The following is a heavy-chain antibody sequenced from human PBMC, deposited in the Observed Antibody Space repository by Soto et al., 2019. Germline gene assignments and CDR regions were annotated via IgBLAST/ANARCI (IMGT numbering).Heavy chain of an antibody. CDR1: GFSLSTSGVG. V-gene: IGHV2-5*02. CDR3: VHIRYGSGLFDY. J-gene: IGHJ4*02. D-gene: IGHD3-10*01. Sequence: QITLKESGPTLVKPTQTLTLTCNFSGFSLSTSGVGVGWIRQPPGKALEWLALIYWDDDKRYSPSLKSRLTITKDTSKNQVVLTMTNMDPVDTAKYYCVHIRYGSGLFDYWGQGTLVTVSS. CDR2: IYWDDDK.